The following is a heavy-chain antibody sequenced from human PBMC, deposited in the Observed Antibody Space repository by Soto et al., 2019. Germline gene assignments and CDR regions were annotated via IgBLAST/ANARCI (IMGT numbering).Heavy chain of an antibody. CDR2: ISSSSSYI. V-gene: IGHV3-21*06. CDR3: ARDIGEMSDV. CDR1: GFTFSSST. J-gene: IGHJ4*02. Sequence: GGSLRLSCTGSGFTFSSSTMTWVRQGPGKGLEWVSSISSSSSYIYFADSLKGRFTISRDNAKNSLYLHMNSLRAEDTAVYYCARDIGEMSDVWGQGTQVTVSS. D-gene: IGHD3-10*01.